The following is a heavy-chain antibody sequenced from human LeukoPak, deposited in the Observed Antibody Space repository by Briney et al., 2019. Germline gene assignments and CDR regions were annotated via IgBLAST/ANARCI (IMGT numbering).Heavy chain of an antibody. V-gene: IGHV4-31*03. J-gene: IGHJ4*02. D-gene: IGHD2-15*01. CDR2: IYYSGST. Sequence: PSETLSLTCTVSGGSISSGGYYWSWIRQHPGKGLEWIGYIYYSGSTYYNPSLKSRVTISVDTSKNQFSLKLSSVTAADTAVYYCARDSCSGGSCFLPWGQGTLVTVSS. CDR1: GGSISSGGYY. CDR3: ARDSCSGGSCFLP.